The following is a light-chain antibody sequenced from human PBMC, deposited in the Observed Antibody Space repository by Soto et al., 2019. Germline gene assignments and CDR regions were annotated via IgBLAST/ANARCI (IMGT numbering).Light chain of an antibody. CDR1: QSVSNNY. CDR2: GAS. CDR3: QQYYGTPVT. Sequence: EIVLTQSPGTLSLSPGERATLSCRSSQSVSNNYLAWYQQKPGQAPRLLIYGASNRATGIPDRFSGSGSGTDFTLTISSLQAEDVAVYYCQQYYGTPVTFGQGTKVDIK. J-gene: IGKJ1*01. V-gene: IGKV3-20*01.